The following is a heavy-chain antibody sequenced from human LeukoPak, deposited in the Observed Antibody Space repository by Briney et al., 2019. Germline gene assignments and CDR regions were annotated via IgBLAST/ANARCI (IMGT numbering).Heavy chain of an antibody. CDR3: ARQNDFRLDY. V-gene: IGHV5-51*01. Sequence: GESLRISCKGSVYTFSSYWIGWVRQMPGKGLEWVGIIYPGDSDTSYSRSLQGQVTISVDTSIGTAYLQWSSLKASDTAIYYCARQNDFRLDYWGQGTLVTVSS. D-gene: IGHD3-3*01. CDR2: IYPGDSDT. J-gene: IGHJ4*02. CDR1: VYTFSSYW.